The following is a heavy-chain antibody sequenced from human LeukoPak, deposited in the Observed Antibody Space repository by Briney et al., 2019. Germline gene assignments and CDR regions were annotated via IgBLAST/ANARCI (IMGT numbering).Heavy chain of an antibody. CDR1: GGSISSYY. CDR2: MYYSGST. CDR3: ARHVYYDSSGYYYLDY. V-gene: IGHV4-59*08. D-gene: IGHD3-22*01. Sequence: SETLSLTCTVSGGSISSYYWSWIRQPPGKGLEWIGYMYYSGSTNYNPSLKSRVTISVDMSKNQVSLKLSSVTAADTAVYYCARHVYYDSSGYYYLDYWGQGTLVTVSS. J-gene: IGHJ4*02.